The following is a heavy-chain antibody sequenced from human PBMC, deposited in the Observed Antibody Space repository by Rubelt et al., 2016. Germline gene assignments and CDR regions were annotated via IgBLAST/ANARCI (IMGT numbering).Heavy chain of an antibody. CDR3: ARGRRGSSSWLGRDYYGMDV. CDR2: INHRGST. D-gene: IGHD6-13*01. Sequence: QVQLQQWGAGLLKPSETLSLTCAVYGGSFSGYYWSWIRQPPGKGLEWIGEINHRGSTNYNPSLKSRVTAAVNTAKNRLPVKLSSGTAADTAGYDCARGRRGSSSWLGRDYYGMDVWGQGTTVTVSS. V-gene: IGHV4-34*01. CDR1: GGSFSGYY. J-gene: IGHJ6*02.